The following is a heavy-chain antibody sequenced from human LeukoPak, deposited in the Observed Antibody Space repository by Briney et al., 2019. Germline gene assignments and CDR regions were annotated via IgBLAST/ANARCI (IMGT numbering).Heavy chain of an antibody. V-gene: IGHV3-20*04. J-gene: IGHJ3*02. CDR2: INWNGGST. CDR1: GFTFDDYG. D-gene: IGHD1-26*01. CDR3: ARVPWEPDAFDI. Sequence: RPGGSLRLSCAASGFTFDDYGKSWVRQAPGKGLEWVSGINWNGGSTGYADSVKGRFTISRDNAKNSLYLQMNSLRAEDTALYYCARVPWEPDAFDIWGQGTMVTVSS.